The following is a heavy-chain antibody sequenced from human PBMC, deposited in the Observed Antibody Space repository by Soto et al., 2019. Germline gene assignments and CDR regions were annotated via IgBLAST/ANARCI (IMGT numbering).Heavy chain of an antibody. V-gene: IGHV4-31*03. CDR1: GGSISSGGYY. CDR2: IYYSGST. J-gene: IGHJ3*02. CDR3: ARAPLVGATTWRLNAVFDI. Sequence: SETLSLTCTVSGGSISSGGYYWSWIRQHPGKGLEWIGYIYYSGSTYYNPSLKSRVTISVDTSKNQFSLKLSSVTAADTAVYYCARAPLVGATTWRLNAVFDIWGKGTMVTVS. D-gene: IGHD1-26*01.